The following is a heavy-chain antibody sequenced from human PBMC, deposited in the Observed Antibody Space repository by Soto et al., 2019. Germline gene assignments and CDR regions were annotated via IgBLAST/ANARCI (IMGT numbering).Heavy chain of an antibody. Sequence: GGSLRLSCAASGFTFSGAAMHWVRQASGKGLEWVGRIRSKANSYATAYAASVKGRFTISRDDSKNTASLQMNSLKSEDTAVYYCSRWYSSSAVYYYYGMDVWGQGTTVTVSS. J-gene: IGHJ6*02. V-gene: IGHV3-73*01. D-gene: IGHD6-6*01. CDR1: GFTFSGAA. CDR3: SRWYSSSAVYYYYGMDV. CDR2: IRSKANSYAT.